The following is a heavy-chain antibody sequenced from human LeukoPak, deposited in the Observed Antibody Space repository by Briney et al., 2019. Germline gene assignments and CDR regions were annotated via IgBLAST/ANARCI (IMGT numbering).Heavy chain of an antibody. CDR3: AKGPYTNFFDS. Sequence: SETLSLTCTVSGGSVSTYYWCWIRQPAGKGLEWIGRIYISGRTNYNPSLESRVTVSLDTSKNQFSLKLHSVTAADTAVYYCAKGPYTNFFDSWGHGTLVTVSS. V-gene: IGHV4-4*07. CDR1: GGSVSTYY. J-gene: IGHJ4*01. D-gene: IGHD4-11*01. CDR2: IYISGRT.